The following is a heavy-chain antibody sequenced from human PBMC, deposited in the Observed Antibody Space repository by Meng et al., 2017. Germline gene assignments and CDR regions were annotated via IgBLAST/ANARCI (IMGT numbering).Heavy chain of an antibody. V-gene: IGHV6-1*01. J-gene: IGHJ4*02. Sequence: QQSGAGRVNPPQPPSPPCSDSGDLVASNRPGWNWCRLSPSTALEGLERTYYRSKWYYDYAISVKDRLSVNSVTSKNQFSLQLNTFTPEATAVIYCSREVGTSRPFEYWGQGTLVTVSS. D-gene: IGHD1-26*01. CDR1: GDLVASNRPG. CDR2: TYYRSKWYY. CDR3: SREVGTSRPFEY.